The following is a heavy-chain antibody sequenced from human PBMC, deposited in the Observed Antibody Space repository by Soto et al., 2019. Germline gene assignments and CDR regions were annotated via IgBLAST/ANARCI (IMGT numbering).Heavy chain of an antibody. CDR1: GYTFTSYG. J-gene: IGHJ4*02. D-gene: IGHD2-15*01. CDR3: ARGIVVASNDY. CDR2: INPNNGNT. V-gene: IGHV1-8*02. Sequence: ASVKVSCKASGYTFTSYGISWVRQATGQGLEWMGWINPNNGNTDYAQKLQGRVTMTRNTSISTAYMELSSLRSEDTAVYYCARGIVVASNDYWGQGTLVTVSS.